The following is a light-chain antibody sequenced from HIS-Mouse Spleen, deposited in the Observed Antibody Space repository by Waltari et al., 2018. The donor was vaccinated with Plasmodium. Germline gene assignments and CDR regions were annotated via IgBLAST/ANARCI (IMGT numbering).Light chain of an antibody. Sequence: EIVMTQSPATLSVSPGERATLSCRASQSVSSNLAWYQQKPGQAPRRLIYGASTRTTGIPARFSGSGSVTEFTLTISSMQSEDFAVYYCQQYNNWTTFGQGTKVEIK. CDR3: QQYNNWTT. CDR1: QSVSSN. J-gene: IGKJ1*01. V-gene: IGKV3-15*01. CDR2: GAS.